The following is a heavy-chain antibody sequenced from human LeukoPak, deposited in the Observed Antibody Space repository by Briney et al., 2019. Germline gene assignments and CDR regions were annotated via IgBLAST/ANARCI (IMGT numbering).Heavy chain of an antibody. Sequence: PGRSLRLSCAASGFTFSSYAMHWVRQAPGKGLEWVAVISYDGSNKYYADSVKGRFTISRDNSKNTLYLQVNSLRAEDTAVYYCARDSLGLDYWGQGTLVTVSS. CDR1: GFTFSSYA. J-gene: IGHJ4*02. D-gene: IGHD3/OR15-3a*01. V-gene: IGHV3-30*01. CDR2: ISYDGSNK. CDR3: ARDSLGLDY.